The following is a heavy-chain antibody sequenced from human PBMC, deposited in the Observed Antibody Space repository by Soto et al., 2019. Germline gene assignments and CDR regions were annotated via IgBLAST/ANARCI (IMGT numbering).Heavy chain of an antibody. CDR1: GYTFTSYG. V-gene: IGHV1-18*01. J-gene: IGHJ4*02. Sequence: QVQLVQSGAEVKKPGASVKVSCKASGYTFTSYGISWVRQAPGQGLEWMGWISAYNGNTNYAPKLQGRVTMTTDTHTSTAYMELRRLRSDDTAVYAGSGGGNDSDFWGQGTLVTVSS. CDR3: SGGGNDSDF. CDR2: ISAYNGNT. D-gene: IGHD1-1*01.